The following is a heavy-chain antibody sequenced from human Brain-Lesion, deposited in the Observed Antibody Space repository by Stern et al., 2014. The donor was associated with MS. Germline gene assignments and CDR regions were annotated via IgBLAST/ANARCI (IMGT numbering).Heavy chain of an antibody. CDR3: ARDHFTTSLDV. J-gene: IGHJ6*02. D-gene: IGHD2-2*01. CDR2: IYYSGTT. V-gene: IGHV4-31*03. CDR1: GGSISSDNYY. Sequence: VQLVESGPGLVKPSQTLSLTCTVSGGSISSDNYYWTWIRQHPGQGLERIGHIYYSGTTYYNPSLKSRVSITVDTSKNLFSLRLSSVTAADTAVYYCARDHFTTSLDVWGHGTTVTVS.